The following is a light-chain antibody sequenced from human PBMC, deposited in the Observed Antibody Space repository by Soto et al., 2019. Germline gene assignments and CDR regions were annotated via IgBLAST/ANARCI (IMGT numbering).Light chain of an antibody. V-gene: IGLV2-14*01. Sequence: QSALTQPACVSGSPGQSVTISCTGTSSDVRTYNYVSWYQQHPGKAPTRLIYDVSTRPSGISNRFSGSKSGNTASLTISGLQSEDEADYYWSSDATSSTLFGTGTKVTVL. CDR3: SSDATSSTL. CDR2: DVS. J-gene: IGLJ1*01. CDR1: SSDVRTYNY.